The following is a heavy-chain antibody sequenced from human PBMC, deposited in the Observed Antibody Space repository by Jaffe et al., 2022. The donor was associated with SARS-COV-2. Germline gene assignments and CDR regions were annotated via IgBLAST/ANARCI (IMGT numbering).Heavy chain of an antibody. CDR2: IYYSGST. CDR3: AQSGDFDGSFDY. J-gene: IGHJ4*02. CDR1: GGSISSYY. Sequence: QVQLQESGPGLVKPSETLSLTCTVSGGSISSYYWSWIRQPPGKGLEWIGYIYYSGSTNYNPSLKSRVTISVDTSKNQFSLKLSSVTAADTAVYYCAQSGDFDGSFDYWGQGTLVTVSS. V-gene: IGHV4-59*01. D-gene: IGHD3-3*01.